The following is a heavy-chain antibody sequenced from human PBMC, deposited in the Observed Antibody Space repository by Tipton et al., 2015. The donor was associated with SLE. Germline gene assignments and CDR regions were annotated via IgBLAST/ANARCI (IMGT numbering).Heavy chain of an antibody. CDR3: ARLTPWGYDY. V-gene: IGHV4-39*07. Sequence: TLSLTCTVSGDTIDGNTYFWDWIRQPPGKGLTLIGSISYSGATSYNPSLKSRVTISVDTSKNQFSLSLISVTAADTAVYYCARLTPWGYDYWGPGMLVTVSS. CDR2: ISYSGAT. J-gene: IGHJ4*02. D-gene: IGHD7-27*01. CDR1: GDTIDGNTYF.